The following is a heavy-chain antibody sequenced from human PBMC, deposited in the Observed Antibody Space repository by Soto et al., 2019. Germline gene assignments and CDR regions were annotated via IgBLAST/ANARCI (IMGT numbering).Heavy chain of an antibody. CDR2: VSSGAITI. CDR1: GFTFRDSY. J-gene: IGHJ4*02. D-gene: IGHD6-6*01. V-gene: IGHV3-11*01. CDR3: AGQYSTASVEF. Sequence: GGSPRPSGAASGFTFRDSYMNGIRQGPGKAVEWVAYVSSGAITIDYADSVKGRFTISRDNPKNSMHVQRTRPRAEDPAVYYCAGQYSTASVEFWGQGTL.